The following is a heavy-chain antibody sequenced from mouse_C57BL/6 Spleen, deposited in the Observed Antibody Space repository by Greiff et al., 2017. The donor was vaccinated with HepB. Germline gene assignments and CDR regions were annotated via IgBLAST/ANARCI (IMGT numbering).Heavy chain of an antibody. Sequence: VQLVESGAELVKPGASVKISCKASGYAFSSYWMNWVKQRPGKGLEWIGQIYPGDGDTNYNGKFKGKATLTADKSSSTAYMQLSSLTSEDSAVYFCARLGPDGYYDYWGQGTTLTVSS. CDR2: IYPGDGDT. CDR1: GYAFSSYW. D-gene: IGHD2-3*01. J-gene: IGHJ2*01. CDR3: ARLGPDGYYDY. V-gene: IGHV1-80*01.